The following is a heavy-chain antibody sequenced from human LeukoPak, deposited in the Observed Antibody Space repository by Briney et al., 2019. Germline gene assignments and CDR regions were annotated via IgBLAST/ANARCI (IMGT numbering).Heavy chain of an antibody. V-gene: IGHV3-23*01. D-gene: IGHD4-23*01. CDR3: TTTVVTPRAFFDY. CDR2: ISGSGGST. CDR1: GFTFSSYA. J-gene: IGHJ4*02. Sequence: GGSLRLSCAASGFTFSSYAMSWVRQAPGKGLEWVSAISGSGGSTYYADSVKGRFTISRDNSKNTVYLQMNSLRAEDTAVYYCTTTVVTPRAFFDYWGQGTLVTVSS.